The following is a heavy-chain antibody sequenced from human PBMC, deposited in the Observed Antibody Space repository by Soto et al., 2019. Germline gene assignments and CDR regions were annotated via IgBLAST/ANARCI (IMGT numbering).Heavy chain of an antibody. CDR3: ARVGYCTNGVCYPPPYYYGMDV. D-gene: IGHD2-8*01. V-gene: IGHV1-2*02. CDR2: INPNSGGT. J-gene: IGHJ6*02. CDR1: GYTFTGYY. Sequence: VASVKVSCKASGYTFTGYYMHWVRQAPGQGLEWMGWINPNSGGTNYAQKFQGRVTMTRDTSISTAYMELSRLRSDDTAVYYCARVGYCTNGVCYPPPYYYGMDVWGQGTTVTVSS.